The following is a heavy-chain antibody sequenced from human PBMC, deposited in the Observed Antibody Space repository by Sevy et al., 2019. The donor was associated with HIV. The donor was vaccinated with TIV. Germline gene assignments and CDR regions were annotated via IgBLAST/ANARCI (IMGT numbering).Heavy chain of an antibody. D-gene: IGHD6-6*01. CDR3: ARYSNSSGFDY. Sequence: SETLSLTCTVSGGSISSYYWSWIRQPPGKGLEWIGYIYYSGSTNYNPSLKSRVTISVDTSKNQFSLKLSSVTAADTAVYYCARYSNSSGFDYWGQGTLVTVSS. CDR1: GGSISSYY. V-gene: IGHV4-59*08. J-gene: IGHJ4*02. CDR2: IYYSGST.